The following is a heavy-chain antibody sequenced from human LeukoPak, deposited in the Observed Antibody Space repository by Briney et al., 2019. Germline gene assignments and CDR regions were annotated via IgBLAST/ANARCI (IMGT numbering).Heavy chain of an antibody. CDR1: GFFFFSFL. CDR2: LKKTGSET. V-gene: IGHV3-7*01. D-gene: IGHD2-15*01. Sequence: GGALGLSSAAPGFFFFSFLVNWGRPAPGEGGGGGGYLKKTGSETYYVDSVKGRFTITRDNTRNSLFLQMYSLRAEDTAVYFCAREDGYCGGGNCYSYFDSWGQGTLVTVSS. J-gene: IGHJ4*02. CDR3: AREDGYCGGGNCYSYFDS.